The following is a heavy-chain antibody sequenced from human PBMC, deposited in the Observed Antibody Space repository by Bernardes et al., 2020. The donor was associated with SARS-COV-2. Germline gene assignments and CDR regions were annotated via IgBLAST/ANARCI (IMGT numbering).Heavy chain of an antibody. CDR3: ARWAVVASTADPPVHYYYAMDV. J-gene: IGHJ6*02. CDR1: GFTFSRLN. D-gene: IGHD2-15*01. Sequence: GGSLRLSCEASGFTFSRLNMNWVRQAPGKGLEWVSSISGGSSHIFYADSVKGRFTISRDNAKNSLYLQLNSLRVDDTAVYYCARWAVVASTADPPVHYYYAMDVWGQGTTVTVSS. V-gene: IGHV3-21*01. CDR2: ISGGSSHI.